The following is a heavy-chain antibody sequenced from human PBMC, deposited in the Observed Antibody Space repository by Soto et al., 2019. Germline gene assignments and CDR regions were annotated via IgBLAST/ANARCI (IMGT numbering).Heavy chain of an antibody. J-gene: IGHJ4*02. CDR3: ARLSGYYYFDY. CDR2: INAGNGNT. V-gene: IGHV1-3*01. CDR1: GYTFTNYA. Sequence: QVQLVQSGAEVKKHGASVKVSCKASGYTFTNYAMHWVRQAPGQRLEWMGWINAGNGNTKYSQKFQGRVTITSDTSASTAYTELSSLRSEYTAVYYCARLSGYYYFDYWGQGTLVTVSS. D-gene: IGHD5-12*01.